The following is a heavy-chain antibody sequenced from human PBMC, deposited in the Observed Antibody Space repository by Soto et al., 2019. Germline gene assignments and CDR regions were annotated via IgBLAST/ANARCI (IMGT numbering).Heavy chain of an antibody. CDR3: ARDYGEAFDI. CDR2: IIPIFGTA. Sequence: VASVKVSCKASGGTFSSYAISWVRQAPGQGLEWMGGIIPIFGTANYAQKFQGRVTITADESTSTAYMELSSLRSEDTAVYYCARDYGEAFDIWGQGTMVTVSS. CDR1: GGTFSSYA. V-gene: IGHV1-69*13. J-gene: IGHJ3*02. D-gene: IGHD4-17*01.